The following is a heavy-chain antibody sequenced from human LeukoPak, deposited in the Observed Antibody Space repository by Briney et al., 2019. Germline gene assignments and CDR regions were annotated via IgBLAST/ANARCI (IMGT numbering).Heavy chain of an antibody. V-gene: IGHV1-69*13. CDR1: VGTFSSYA. Sequence: ASVKVSCKASVGTFSSYAISWVRQAAGQGLEWMGGIIPIFCTANYAQKFQGRVTITADESTSTAYMELSSLRSEDTDVYYCARGFHYYDSSGYHTFDYWGQGTLVTVSS. D-gene: IGHD3-22*01. J-gene: IGHJ4*02. CDR3: ARGFHYYDSSGYHTFDY. CDR2: IIPIFCTA.